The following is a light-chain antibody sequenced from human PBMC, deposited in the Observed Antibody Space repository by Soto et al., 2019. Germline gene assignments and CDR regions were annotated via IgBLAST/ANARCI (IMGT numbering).Light chain of an antibody. V-gene: IGLV2-14*01. CDR1: SSDVGGYNY. CDR3: SSYTSSSRV. CDR2: DVS. Sequence: QSALTQPASVSGSPGQSITISCIGTSSDVGGYNYVSWYQQHPGKAPKLMIYDVSNRPSGVSNRFSGSKSGNTASLTISGLQAEDEADYYRSSYTSSSRVFGGGTKVTVL. J-gene: IGLJ2*01.